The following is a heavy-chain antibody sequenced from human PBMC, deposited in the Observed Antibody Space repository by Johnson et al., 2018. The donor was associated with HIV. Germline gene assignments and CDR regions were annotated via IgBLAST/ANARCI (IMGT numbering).Heavy chain of an antibody. CDR3: ARGRIGMMEVDLRGGAFDI. CDR1: GLNLSDYG. Sequence: QVYLVESGGGAVQPGRSVILSCAVSGLNLSDYGMHWVRQAPGRGLEWVSLISFDGTTEYYTDSVKGRFPISRDNLNSTLYLQMNNLRTEDTAIYSCARGRIGMMEVDLRGGAFDIWGQGTMVTVSS. V-gene: IGHV3-30*03. J-gene: IGHJ3*02. CDR2: ISFDGTTE. D-gene: IGHD3-22*01.